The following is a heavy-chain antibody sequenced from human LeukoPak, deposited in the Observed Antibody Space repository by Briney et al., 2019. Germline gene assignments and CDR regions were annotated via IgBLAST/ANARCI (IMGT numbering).Heavy chain of an antibody. D-gene: IGHD3-9*01. Sequence: PGGSLRLSCAASGFTFSSYEMNWVRQAPGKGLEWVSYISSSGSTIYYADSVKGRFTISRDNAKNSLYLQMNSLRAEDTAVYYCAKAHIPILTGYYADYWGQGTLVTVSS. CDR1: GFTFSSYE. CDR3: AKAHIPILTGYYADY. CDR2: ISSSGSTI. V-gene: IGHV3-48*03. J-gene: IGHJ4*02.